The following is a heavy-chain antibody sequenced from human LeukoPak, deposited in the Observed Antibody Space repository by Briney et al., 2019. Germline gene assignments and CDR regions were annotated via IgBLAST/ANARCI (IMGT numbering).Heavy chain of an antibody. CDR1: GGSFSGYY. J-gene: IGHJ4*02. CDR3: ARAGRWLQYRNYYFDY. CDR2: INYSGST. Sequence: SETLSLTCAVYGGSFSGYYWSWIRQPPGKGLEWIGEINYSGSTNYNPSLKSRVTISVDTSKNQFSLKLSSVTAADTAVYYCARAGRWLQYRNYYFDYWGQGTLVTVSS. D-gene: IGHD5-24*01. V-gene: IGHV4-34*01.